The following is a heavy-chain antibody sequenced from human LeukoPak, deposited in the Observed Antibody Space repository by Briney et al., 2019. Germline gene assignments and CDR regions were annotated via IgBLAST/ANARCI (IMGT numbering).Heavy chain of an antibody. V-gene: IGHV3-23*01. J-gene: IGHJ4*02. Sequence: PGGSLRLSCAASGFTFSSYAMNWVRQAPGKGLEWVSGISGSGGSTYYADSVKGRFTISRDNSKNTNTLYLQMNSLRAEDTAVYYCAKVDYGSGSYVPGDYWGQGTLFTVSS. CDR2: ISGSGGST. CDR3: AKVDYGSGSYVPGDY. D-gene: IGHD3-10*01. CDR1: GFTFSSYA.